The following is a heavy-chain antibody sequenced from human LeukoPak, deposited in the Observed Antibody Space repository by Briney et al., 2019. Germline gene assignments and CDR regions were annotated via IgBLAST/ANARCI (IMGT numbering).Heavy chain of an antibody. CDR2: INWNSGSI. CDR3: ATDYYVSGSYYRLFY. Sequence: GGSLRLSCAASGFTFDDYAMHWVRQAPGKGLEWVSGINWNSGSIGYADSVKGRFTISRDNAKNTLYLQMNNLRAEDTAIYYCATDYYVSGSYYRLFYWGQGTLVTVSS. CDR1: GFTFDDYA. V-gene: IGHV3-9*01. D-gene: IGHD3-10*01. J-gene: IGHJ4*02.